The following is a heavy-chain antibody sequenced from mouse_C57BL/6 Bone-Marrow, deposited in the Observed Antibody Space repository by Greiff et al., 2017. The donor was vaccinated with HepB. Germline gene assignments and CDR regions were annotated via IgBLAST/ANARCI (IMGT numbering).Heavy chain of an antibody. CDR3: ASTVAMDY. CDR2: IWSGGST. V-gene: IGHV2-2*01. J-gene: IGHJ4*01. CDR1: GFSLTSYG. Sequence: QVQLQQSGPGLVQPSQSLSITCTVSGFSLTSYGVHWVRQSPGKGLEWLGVIWSGGSTDYNAACISRLSISKDNSKSQVFFKMNSLQADDTAIYYCASTVAMDYWGQGTSVTVSS. D-gene: IGHD1-1*01.